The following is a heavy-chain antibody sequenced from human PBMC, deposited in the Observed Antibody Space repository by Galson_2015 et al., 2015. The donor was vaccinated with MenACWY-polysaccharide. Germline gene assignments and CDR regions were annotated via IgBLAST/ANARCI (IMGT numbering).Heavy chain of an antibody. J-gene: IGHJ4*02. CDR3: ARGVRSFARSDY. V-gene: IGHV3-48*03. CDR2: ISGGNTI. Sequence: SLRLSCAASGFTFSSYEMNWVRQAPGKGLEWVSYISGGNTIYHADSVKGRFTISRNNSKNTVYLQMDSLRPEDTALYYCARGVRSFARSDYWGQGAQVTVSS. D-gene: IGHD3-10*01. CDR1: GFTFSSYE.